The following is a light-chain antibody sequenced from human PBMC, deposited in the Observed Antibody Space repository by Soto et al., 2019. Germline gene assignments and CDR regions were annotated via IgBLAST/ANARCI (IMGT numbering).Light chain of an antibody. J-gene: IGKJ4*01. V-gene: IGKV3-15*01. CDR2: GAS. CDR3: QQYNNWPLT. Sequence: EIVMTQSPATLSVSPGERATLSCRASQSVSSNLAWYQQKPGQAPRLLIYGASTRATGIPARFGGSGSGTEFTLTVSSLQPEDVAVYYCQQYNNWPLTFGGGTKVETK. CDR1: QSVSSN.